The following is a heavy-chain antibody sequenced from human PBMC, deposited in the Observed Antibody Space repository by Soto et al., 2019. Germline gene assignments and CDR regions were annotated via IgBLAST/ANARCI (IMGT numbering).Heavy chain of an antibody. Sequence: GESLKISCKGSGYSFTSYWIGWVRQMPGKGLEWIGIIYPGDSDTRYSPSFQGQVTISAEKSSSTAYLQWSSLKASDTAMYYCARQPGYSSSWYEVDYWGQGTLVTVSS. CDR2: IYPGDSDT. V-gene: IGHV5-51*01. D-gene: IGHD6-13*01. CDR3: ARQPGYSSSWYEVDY. CDR1: GYSFTSYW. J-gene: IGHJ4*02.